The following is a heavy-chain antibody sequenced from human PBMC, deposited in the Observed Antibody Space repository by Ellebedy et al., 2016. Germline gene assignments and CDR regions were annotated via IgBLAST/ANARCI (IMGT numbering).Heavy chain of an antibody. CDR3: ARLESSGFYTVFDY. D-gene: IGHD3-3*01. Sequence: SETLSLTCTVSGGSMTNFYWNWIRQPPGKGLEWIGYISFGGDTNYNPSLKSRITISVDTSKNQFSLRLSSVTAADTAVYFCARLESSGFYTVFDYWGQGALVTVSP. V-gene: IGHV4-59*01. CDR2: ISFGGDT. CDR1: GGSMTNFY. J-gene: IGHJ4*02.